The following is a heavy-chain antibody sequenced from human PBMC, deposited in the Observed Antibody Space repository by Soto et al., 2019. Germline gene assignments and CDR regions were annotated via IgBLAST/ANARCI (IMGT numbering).Heavy chain of an antibody. Sequence: SETLSLTCAVYGGSFSGYYWSWIRQPSGKGLEWIGEINHSGSTNYNPSLKSRVTISVDTSKNQFSLKLSSVTAADTAVYYCARGGNYYYGMDVWGQGTTVTVSS. D-gene: IGHD3-10*01. J-gene: IGHJ6*02. V-gene: IGHV4-34*01. CDR2: INHSGST. CDR3: ARGGNYYYGMDV. CDR1: GGSFSGYY.